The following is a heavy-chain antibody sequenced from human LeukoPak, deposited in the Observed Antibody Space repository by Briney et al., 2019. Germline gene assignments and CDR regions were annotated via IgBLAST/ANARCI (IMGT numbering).Heavy chain of an antibody. CDR2: IIPVFGTT. CDR3: ARERGCTNGVCSGSDAFDI. CDR1: GGTFSSYA. J-gene: IGHJ3*02. V-gene: IGHV1-69*06. D-gene: IGHD2-8*01. Sequence: GASVKVSCKASGGTFSSYAVSWVRLTPGQGLEWLGGIIPVFGTTTYAQKFQAKVTMTADKSTNTAYLEISSLTSDDTAVYYCARERGCTNGVCSGSDAFDIWGQGTMVTVSS.